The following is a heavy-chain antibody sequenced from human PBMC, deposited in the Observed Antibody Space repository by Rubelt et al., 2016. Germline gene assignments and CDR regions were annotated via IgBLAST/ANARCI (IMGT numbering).Heavy chain of an antibody. D-gene: IGHD6-13*01. Sequence: EVQLVESGGGLVKPGGSLRLSCAASGFTFSNAWMNWVRQAPGKGLEWVGRIKSKTDGGTTDYAAPVKGRFTTSRDDSKNTRYLQMNSRKTEDTAVYYCTTVVGSSWYDYYYYYGMDVWGQGTTVTVSS. CDR2: IKSKTDGGTT. CDR1: GFTFSNAW. V-gene: IGHV3-15*07. J-gene: IGHJ6*02. CDR3: TTVVGSSWYDYYYYYGMDV.